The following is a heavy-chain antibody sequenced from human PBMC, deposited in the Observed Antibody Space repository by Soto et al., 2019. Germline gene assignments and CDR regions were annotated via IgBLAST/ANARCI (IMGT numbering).Heavy chain of an antibody. V-gene: IGHV1-2*02. D-gene: IGHD2-15*01. Sequence: ASVKVSCKASGSTFTGYYMHWVRQAPGQGLEWMGWINPNSGGTNYAQKFQGRVTMTRDTSISTAYMELSRVRSDDTAVYYCARVDVVVVAATREYYFDCWGQGTLGTVAS. J-gene: IGHJ4*02. CDR2: INPNSGGT. CDR3: ARVDVVVVAATREYYFDC. CDR1: GSTFTGYY.